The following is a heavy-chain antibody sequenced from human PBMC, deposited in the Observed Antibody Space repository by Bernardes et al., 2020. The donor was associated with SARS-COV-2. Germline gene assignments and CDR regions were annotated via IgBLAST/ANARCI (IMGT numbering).Heavy chain of an antibody. V-gene: IGHV1-24*01. CDR3: ATDRGYCSTTSLCAFDS. CDR2: FDPEDGET. Sequence: ASVKVSCKVSGHIFTELSMQWVRQTPGKGLEWMGSFDPEDGETIYAQKFQGRVTMTEDTSTETAYMELSSLRSDDTAVYYCATDRGYCSTTSLCAFDSWGQGTLVTVSS. D-gene: IGHD2-2*01. CDR1: GHIFTELS. J-gene: IGHJ4*02.